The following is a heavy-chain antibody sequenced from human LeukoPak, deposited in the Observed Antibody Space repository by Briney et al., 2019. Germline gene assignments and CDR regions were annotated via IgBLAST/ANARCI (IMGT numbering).Heavy chain of an antibody. J-gene: IGHJ4*02. Sequence: PGGSLRLSCAASGFTFSSYGMHWVRQAPGKGLEWVAVIWYDGSNKYYADSVKGRFTISRDNSKNTLYLRMNSLRAEDTAVYYCAKGDVLPSYPTFDYWGQGTLVTVSS. CDR1: GFTFSSYG. CDR2: IWYDGSNK. V-gene: IGHV3-33*06. CDR3: AKGDVLPSYPTFDY. D-gene: IGHD3-9*01.